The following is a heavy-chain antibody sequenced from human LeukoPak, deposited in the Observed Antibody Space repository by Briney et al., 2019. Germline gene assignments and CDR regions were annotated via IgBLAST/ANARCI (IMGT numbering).Heavy chain of an antibody. CDR1: GFTFSNYD. Sequence: GGSLRLSCAASGFTFSNYDMYWVRQVTGKGLEWVSAIGTAGDTHYPGSLKGRFTISRENAKNSLYLQMNSLTAGDTAVYYCARAGVTTVRGLDYGMDVWGQGTTVTVSS. V-gene: IGHV3-13*01. CDR2: IGTAGDT. D-gene: IGHD3-10*01. J-gene: IGHJ6*02. CDR3: ARAGVTTVRGLDYGMDV.